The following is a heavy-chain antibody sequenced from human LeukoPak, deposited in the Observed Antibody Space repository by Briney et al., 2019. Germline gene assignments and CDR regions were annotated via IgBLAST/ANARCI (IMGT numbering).Heavy chain of an antibody. D-gene: IGHD2-15*01. CDR2: INWNGGST. Sequence: GGSLRLSCAASGFTFDGYGMSWVRQAPGKGLEWVSGINWNGGSTGYADSVKGRFTISRDNAKNSLYLQMNSLRAEATALYYCARAGIYCSGGSCYSWFDPWGQGTLVTVSS. CDR1: GFTFDGYG. CDR3: ARAGIYCSGGSCYSWFDP. V-gene: IGHV3-20*04. J-gene: IGHJ5*02.